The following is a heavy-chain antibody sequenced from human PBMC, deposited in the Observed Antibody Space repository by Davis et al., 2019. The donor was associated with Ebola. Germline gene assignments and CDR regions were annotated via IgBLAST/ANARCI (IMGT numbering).Heavy chain of an antibody. J-gene: IGHJ6*02. CDR1: GYTFTNYA. CDR3: ARLVMVYGISDAMDV. V-gene: IGHV3-30*04. CDR2: ISYDGNNK. Sequence: SCKASGYTFTNYAMHWVRQAPGKGLEWVAVISYDGNNKYYADSVKGRFTISRDNSKNTLYLQMNSLRAEDTAVYYCARLVMVYGISDAMDVWGQGTTVTVSS. D-gene: IGHD2-8*01.